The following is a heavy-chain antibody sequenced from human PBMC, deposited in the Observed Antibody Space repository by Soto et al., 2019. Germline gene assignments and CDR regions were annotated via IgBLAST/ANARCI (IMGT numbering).Heavy chain of an antibody. Sequence: SETLSLTCAVCGGSISSSNWWSWVRQPPGKGLEWIGKIYHSGSTNYNPSLKSRVTISVDKSKNQFSLKLSSVTAADTAVYYCARVYMVRGTIIRYFDYWGQGTLVTVSS. CDR2: IYHSGST. CDR3: ARVYMVRGTIIRYFDY. D-gene: IGHD3-10*01. V-gene: IGHV4-4*02. CDR1: GGSISSSNW. J-gene: IGHJ4*02.